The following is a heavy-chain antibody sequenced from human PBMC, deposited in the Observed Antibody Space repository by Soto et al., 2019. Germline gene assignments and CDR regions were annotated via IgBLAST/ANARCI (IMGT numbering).Heavy chain of an antibody. CDR3: ARARDQYGGHFDY. CDR1: HGSMTSGGSY. D-gene: IGHD1-26*01. Sequence: QVQLQESGPGLVKPSQTLSLTCAVSHGSMTSGGSYWSWIRQLPGKVLEWIGQIYHTGNTYYNPSLKSRVSMSVDTSKTKFSVTLSSVTAADTAIYFGARARDQYGGHFDYWGQGIHVTVSS. CDR2: IYHTGNT. J-gene: IGHJ4*02. V-gene: IGHV4-31*11.